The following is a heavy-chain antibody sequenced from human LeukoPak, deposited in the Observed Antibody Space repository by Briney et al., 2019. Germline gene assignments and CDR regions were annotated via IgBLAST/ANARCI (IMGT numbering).Heavy chain of an antibody. V-gene: IGHV1-46*01. J-gene: IGHJ5*02. Sequence: ASVKVSCKASGYTFTSYYMHWVRQAPGQGLEWMGIINPSGGSTSYAQKFQGRVTMTRDTSTSTVYMELSRLRSDDTAVYYCARSSSNWFDPWGQGTLVTVSS. D-gene: IGHD6-6*01. CDR1: GYTFTSYY. CDR2: INPSGGST. CDR3: ARSSSNWFDP.